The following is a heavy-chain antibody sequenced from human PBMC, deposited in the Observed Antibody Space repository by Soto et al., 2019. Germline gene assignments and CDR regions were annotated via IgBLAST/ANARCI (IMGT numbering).Heavy chain of an antibody. J-gene: IGHJ4*02. CDR3: ARDLSTSADAAALFYY. Sequence: GASVKVSCKASGGTFSSYAISWVRQAPGQGLEWMGGIIPIFGTANYAQKFQGRVTITADESTSTAYMELSSLRSEDTAVYYCARDLSTSADAAALFYYWGQGTLVTVSS. V-gene: IGHV1-69*13. CDR1: GGTFSSYA. CDR2: IIPIFGTA. D-gene: IGHD6-13*01.